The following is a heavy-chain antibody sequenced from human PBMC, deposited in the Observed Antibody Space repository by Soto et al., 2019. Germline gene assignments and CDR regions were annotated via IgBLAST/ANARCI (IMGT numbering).Heavy chain of an antibody. J-gene: IGHJ4*02. CDR2: TWYDGSVE. V-gene: IGHV3-33*01. CDR3: ARGGTSLTVWGVQTNDFDY. CDR1: GFPFSSHG. Sequence: QVQRLESGGGVVQPRRSRRLSCAASGFPFSSHGVHFVRQAPGKGLGWVAVTWYDGSVEYYADSVKGRFTISRDNSKNTVYLQINSLRAEDTAIYYCARGGTSLTVWGVQTNDFDYWGPGTLVSVSS. D-gene: IGHD3-10*02.